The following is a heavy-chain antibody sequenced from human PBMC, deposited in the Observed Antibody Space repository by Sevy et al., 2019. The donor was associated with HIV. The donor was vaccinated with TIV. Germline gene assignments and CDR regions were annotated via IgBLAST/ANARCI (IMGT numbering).Heavy chain of an antibody. CDR2: ISSSGSTI. J-gene: IGHJ6*02. D-gene: IGHD5-18*01. CDR3: ARAKDTAMVYHYYGMDV. V-gene: IGHV3-48*03. CDR1: GFTFSSYE. Sequence: RGSLRLSCAASGFTFSSYEMNWVRQAPGKGLEWVSYISSSGSTIYYADSVKGRFTISRDNAKNSLYLQMNSLRAEDTAVYYCARAKDTAMVYHYYGMDVWGQGTTVTVSS.